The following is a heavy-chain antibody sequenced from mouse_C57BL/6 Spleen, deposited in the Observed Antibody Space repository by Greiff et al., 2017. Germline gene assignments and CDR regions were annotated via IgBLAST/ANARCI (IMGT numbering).Heavy chain of an antibody. Sequence: VQLQQSGAELVKPGASVKLSCKASGYTFTEYTIHWVKQRSGQGLEWIGWFYPGSGSIKYNEKFKDKATLTADKSSSTVYMELSRLTSEDSAVYFCARHGKALYYYGSSYYFDYWGQGTTLTVSS. CDR2: FYPGSGSI. V-gene: IGHV1-62-2*01. J-gene: IGHJ2*01. CDR1: GYTFTEYT. CDR3: ARHGKALYYYGSSYYFDY. D-gene: IGHD1-1*01.